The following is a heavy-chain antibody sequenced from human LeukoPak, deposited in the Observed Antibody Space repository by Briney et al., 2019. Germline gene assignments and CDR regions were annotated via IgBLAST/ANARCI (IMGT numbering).Heavy chain of an antibody. V-gene: IGHV3-48*01. CDR2: ISGSSSTI. CDR1: GFTFSSYS. D-gene: IGHD2/OR15-2a*01. Sequence: GGSLRLSCAASGFTFSSYSMNWVRQAPGKGLEWVSYISGSSSTIYYADSVKGRFTISRDNAKNSLYLQMNSLRAEDTAVYYCARDWFHAIDYWGQRTLVTVSS. J-gene: IGHJ4*02. CDR3: ARDWFHAIDY.